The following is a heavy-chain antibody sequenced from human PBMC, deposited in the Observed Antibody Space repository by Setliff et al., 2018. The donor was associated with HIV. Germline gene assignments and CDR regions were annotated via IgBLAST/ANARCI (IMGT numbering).Heavy chain of an antibody. D-gene: IGHD3-3*01. CDR3: ARGFSGDYVFTGYVDV. V-gene: IGHV4-34*01. CDR2: INHRGRT. CDR1: GGSLSGYY. Sequence: SETLSLTCAVYGGSLSGYYWSWIRQAPGKGLEWIGEINHRGRTRYNPSLKSRVTISVETSKNQFSLRVKSVTAADTAFYYCARGFSGDYVFTGYVDVWGKGTTVTVSS. J-gene: IGHJ6*03.